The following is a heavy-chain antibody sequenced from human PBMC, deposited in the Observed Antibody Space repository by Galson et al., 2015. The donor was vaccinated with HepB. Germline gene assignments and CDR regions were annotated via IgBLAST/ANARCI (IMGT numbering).Heavy chain of an antibody. Sequence: SLRLSCAASGFFVNSNYMSWVRQAPGKGLEWVSVVYPGGSTYYAGSVKGRFTISRDDSKSTVYLQMDSLRAEDTAVYYCARPIAFGVWGQGTMVTVSS. V-gene: IGHV3-53*05. D-gene: IGHD3-16*01. CDR3: ARPIAFGV. J-gene: IGHJ3*01. CDR1: GFFVNSNY. CDR2: VYPGGST.